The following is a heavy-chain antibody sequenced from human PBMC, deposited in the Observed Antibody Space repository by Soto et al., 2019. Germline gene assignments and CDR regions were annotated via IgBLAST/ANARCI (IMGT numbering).Heavy chain of an antibody. CDR1: GFTFSMYW. CDR2: INGDGTDT. D-gene: IGHD3-10*01. J-gene: IGHJ4*02. Sequence: EVQLVESGGGLVQPGGSLRLSCAASGFTFSMYWMHWVRQAPGKGLLWVSRINGDGTDTTYADSVKGRFTISRDNAKNTVYLQMNGLRAEDTAVYYCAKDRGRGSGTYYHYWGQGTLVTVSS. CDR3: AKDRGRGSGTYYHY. V-gene: IGHV3-74*03.